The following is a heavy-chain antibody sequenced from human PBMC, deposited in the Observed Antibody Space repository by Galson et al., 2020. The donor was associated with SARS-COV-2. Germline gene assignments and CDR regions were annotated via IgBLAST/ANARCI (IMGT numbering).Heavy chain of an antibody. CDR3: ARDRVTAGTGYGMDV. J-gene: IGHJ6*02. CDR1: GFTFSSYW. Sequence: GGSLRLSCAASGFTFSSYWMHWVRQAPGKGLVWVSRINSDGSSTSYADSVKGRFTISRDNAKNTLYLQMNSLRAEDTAVYYCARDRVTAGTGYGMDVWGQGTTVTVSS. D-gene: IGHD6-19*01. V-gene: IGHV3-74*01. CDR2: INSDGSST.